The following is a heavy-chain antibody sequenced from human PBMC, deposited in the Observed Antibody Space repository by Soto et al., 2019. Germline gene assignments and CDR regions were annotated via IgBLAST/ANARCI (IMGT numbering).Heavy chain of an antibody. D-gene: IGHD2-2*01. CDR1: GYTFASYG. V-gene: IGHV1-18*01. Sequence: ASVKVSCTASGYTFASYGISWVRQAPGQGREWMGWISAYNGNTNYAQKLQGRVTMTTDTSTSTAYMELRSLRSDDTAVYYCARGGGYCSSTSCYVDYYYGMDVWGQGTTVTVSS. CDR3: ARGGGYCSSTSCYVDYYYGMDV. CDR2: ISAYNGNT. J-gene: IGHJ6*02.